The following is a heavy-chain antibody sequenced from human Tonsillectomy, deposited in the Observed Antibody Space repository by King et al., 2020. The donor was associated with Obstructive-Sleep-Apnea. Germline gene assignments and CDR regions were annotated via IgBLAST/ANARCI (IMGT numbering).Heavy chain of an antibody. V-gene: IGHV3-23*04. D-gene: IGHD2-2*02. CDR1: GFTFSTYA. J-gene: IGHJ1*01. Sequence: QLVQSGGGLVQPGGSLRLPCAASGFTFSTYAMSWVRQAPGKGLEWVSAISGSGGNTYYADSVKGRFTLSRDNSKNTLYLQMNSLRAEDTAVYYCAKGYCSSTSCYTKNQYFQHWGQGTLVTVSS. CDR3: AKGYCSSTSCYTKNQYFQH. CDR2: ISGSGGNT.